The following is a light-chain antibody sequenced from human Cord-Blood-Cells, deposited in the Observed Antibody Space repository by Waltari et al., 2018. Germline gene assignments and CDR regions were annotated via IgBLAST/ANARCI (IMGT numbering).Light chain of an antibody. CDR2: EVS. J-gene: IGLJ2*01. Sequence: QSALTQPPSASGSPGPSVTLSGTGTISDVGGYNYVSGYQQHPGKAPKLMIYEVSKRPSGVPDRFSGSKTGNTASLTVSGLQAEDEADYYCSSYAGSNNFVVFGGGTKLTVL. CDR3: SSYAGSNNFVV. CDR1: ISDVGGYNY. V-gene: IGLV2-8*01.